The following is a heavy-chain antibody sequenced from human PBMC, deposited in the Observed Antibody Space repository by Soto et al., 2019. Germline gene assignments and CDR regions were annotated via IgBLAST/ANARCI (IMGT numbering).Heavy chain of an antibody. CDR2: IYWDDDK. D-gene: IGHD6-19*01. CDR3: AHIVVAGLGYYFDY. CDR1: GFSLRSTRMA. V-gene: IGHV2-5*02. Sequence: QITLKESGPTLVKPTQTLTLTCTFSGFSLRSTRMAVGWIRPPPGKALEWLALIYWDDDKRYSTFLKSRLTINKDTSTHQVVLTMSSMGAVDTARYYCAHIVVAGLGYYFDYWGQGTLVTVSS. J-gene: IGHJ4*02.